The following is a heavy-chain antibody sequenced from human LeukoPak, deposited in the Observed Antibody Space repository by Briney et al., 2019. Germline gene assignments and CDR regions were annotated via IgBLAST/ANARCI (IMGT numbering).Heavy chain of an antibody. CDR2: INHSGST. CDR3: ARHKVLRYFDWLLPTAGYYGMDV. D-gene: IGHD3-9*01. CDR1: GGSFSGYY. J-gene: IGHJ6*04. Sequence: SETLSLTCAVYGGSFSGYYWSWIRQPPGKGLEWIGEINHSGSTNYNPSLKSRVTISVDTSKNQFSLKLSSVTAADTAVYYCARHKVLRYFDWLLPTAGYYGMDVWGKGTTVTVSS. V-gene: IGHV4-34*01.